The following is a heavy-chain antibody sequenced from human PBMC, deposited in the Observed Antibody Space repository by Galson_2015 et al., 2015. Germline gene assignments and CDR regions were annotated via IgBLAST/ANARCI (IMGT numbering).Heavy chain of an antibody. V-gene: IGHV3-21*01. CDR3: ARDGIGIAVAFDY. J-gene: IGHJ4*02. CDR1: GFTFSSYS. D-gene: IGHD6-19*01. Sequence: SLRLSCAASGFTFSSYSMNWVRQAPGKGLEWVSSISSSSSYIYYADSVKGRFTISRDNAKNSLYLQMNSLRAEDTAVYYCARDGIGIAVAFDYWGQGTLVTVSS. CDR2: ISSSSSYI.